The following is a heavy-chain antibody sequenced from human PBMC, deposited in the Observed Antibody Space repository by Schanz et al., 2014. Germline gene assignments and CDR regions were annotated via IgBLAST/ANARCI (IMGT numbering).Heavy chain of an antibody. V-gene: IGHV3-7*01. D-gene: IGHD6-13*01. CDR1: GFIFRSFG. Sequence: GQLVESGGGVVQPGKSLRLSCATSGFIFRSFGIHWVRQAPGKGLEWVANIKHDGSVKDYVDSVEGRFTISRDNAKRSLFLQMNSLRVEDTAVYFCVSQTGSPNYWGQGTLVTVSS. CDR3: VSQTGSPNY. J-gene: IGHJ4*02. CDR2: IKHDGSVK.